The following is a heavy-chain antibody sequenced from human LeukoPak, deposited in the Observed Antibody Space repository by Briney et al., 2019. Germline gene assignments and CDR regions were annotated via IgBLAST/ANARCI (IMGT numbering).Heavy chain of an antibody. CDR3: ARDGDYDSIGSSN. D-gene: IGHD3-22*01. Sequence: GGSLRLSCAASGFTVSSNYMSWVRQAPGKGLEWVSVIYSGGSTYYADSVKGRFTISRDNSKNTLYPQMNSLRAEDTAVYYCARDGDYDSIGSSNWGQGTLVTVSS. CDR2: IYSGGST. V-gene: IGHV3-53*01. J-gene: IGHJ4*02. CDR1: GFTVSSNY.